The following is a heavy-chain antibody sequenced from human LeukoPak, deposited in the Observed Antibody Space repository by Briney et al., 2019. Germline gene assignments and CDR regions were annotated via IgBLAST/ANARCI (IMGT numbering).Heavy chain of an antibody. Sequence: SETLSLTCTVSGGSISSYYWSWIRQPPGKGLEWIGYIYYSGSTNYNPSLKSRVTISVDTSKNQFSLKLSSVTAADTAVYYCARLGMVRGVITRYYYYYMDVWGKGTTVTISS. CDR1: GGSISSYY. V-gene: IGHV4-59*12. D-gene: IGHD3-10*01. J-gene: IGHJ6*03. CDR3: ARLGMVRGVITRYYYYYMDV. CDR2: IYYSGST.